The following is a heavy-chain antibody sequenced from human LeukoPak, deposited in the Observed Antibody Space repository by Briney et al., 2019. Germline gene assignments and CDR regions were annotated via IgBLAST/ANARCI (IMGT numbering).Heavy chain of an antibody. CDR1: GLSFSTTS. J-gene: IGHJ5*02. CDR3: TRGSIPGSGDNWFCCEP. CDR2: ISGSGSTI. Sequence: GGSLRLSCVASGLSFSTTSMNLVRQAPGKGLEWVSFISGSGSTIYYTESVKGRFTISRDNARDSVYLQMNSLRDDDSATYYCTRGSIPGSGDNWFCCEPWGRETLVSVSS. D-gene: IGHD1-1*01. V-gene: IGHV3-48*02.